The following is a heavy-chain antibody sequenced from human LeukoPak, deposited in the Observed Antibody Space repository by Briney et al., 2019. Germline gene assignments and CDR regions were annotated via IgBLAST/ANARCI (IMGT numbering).Heavy chain of an antibody. CDR2: TYYTSMWNN. Sequence: SQTLPLTCAISGGSVTNKNAAWNGIRQSPSRGLEWLGRTYYTSMWNNEYAESVKSRITISPDTSTNQFSLQMNSVPPEDTAVYYCARGFFASGWAAWGQGTLVTVSS. CDR3: ARGFFASGWAA. J-gene: IGHJ5*02. CDR1: GGSVTNKNAA. V-gene: IGHV6-1*01. D-gene: IGHD6-19*01.